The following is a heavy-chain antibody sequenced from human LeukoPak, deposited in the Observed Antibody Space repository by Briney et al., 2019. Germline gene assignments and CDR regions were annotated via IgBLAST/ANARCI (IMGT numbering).Heavy chain of an antibody. D-gene: IGHD3-22*01. CDR3: ARDRGYYYDSSGYYPDY. CDR1: GGTFSSCA. V-gene: IGHV1-2*02. Sequence: ASVKVSCKASGGTFSSCAISWVRQAPGQGLEWMGWINPNSGGTNYAQKFQGRVTMTRDTSISTAYMELSRLRSDDTAVYYCARDRGYYYDSSGYYPDYWGQGTLVTVSS. CDR2: INPNSGGT. J-gene: IGHJ4*02.